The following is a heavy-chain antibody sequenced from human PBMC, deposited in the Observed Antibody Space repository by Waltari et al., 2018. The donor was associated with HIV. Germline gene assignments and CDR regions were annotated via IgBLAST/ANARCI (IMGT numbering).Heavy chain of an antibody. CDR2: IHYTGYT. D-gene: IGHD3-22*01. Sequence: HLQLQESGPGLVTPSETLSLTCSVSDVSIDGSSFCCGWVRQSPGRGLEWIGSIHYTGYTYYNPSLESRVTVSVDTARNQFSLSLNSVTAADTALYYCARHKDYYYEPTALFLVWGRGLLVTVSS. V-gene: IGHV4-39*01. CDR1: DVSIDGSSFC. J-gene: IGHJ4*02. CDR3: ARHKDYYYEPTALFLV.